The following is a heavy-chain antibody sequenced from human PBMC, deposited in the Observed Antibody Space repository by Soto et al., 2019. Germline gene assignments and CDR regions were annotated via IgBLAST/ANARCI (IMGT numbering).Heavy chain of an antibody. CDR1: GYTFTSYS. CDR2: ISVYNGNT. J-gene: IGHJ4*02. V-gene: IGHV1-18*01. CDR3: ARDGVAGTTGISAY. D-gene: IGHD1-7*01. Sequence: GASVKVSCKASGYTFTSYSITWVRQAPGQGLEWMGWISVYNGNTKYAQDFQGRVTMTTDTSTSTAYMELRSLRSDDTAVYYCARDGVAGTTGISAYWGQGTLVTAPQ.